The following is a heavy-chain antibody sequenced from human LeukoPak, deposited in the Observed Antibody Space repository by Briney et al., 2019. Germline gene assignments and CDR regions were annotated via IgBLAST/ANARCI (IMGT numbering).Heavy chain of an antibody. CDR2: ISSIGGST. J-gene: IGHJ3*02. CDR1: GFTFSSYA. D-gene: IGHD4-17*01. CDR3: ARGSGYGDYSQSTFDI. Sequence: GGSLRLSCAASGFTFSSYAMHWVRQAPGKGLEYVSAISSIGGSTYYANSVKGRFTISRDNSKNTLYLQMGSLRAEDMAVYYCARGSGYGDYSQSTFDIWGQGTMVTVSS. V-gene: IGHV3-64*01.